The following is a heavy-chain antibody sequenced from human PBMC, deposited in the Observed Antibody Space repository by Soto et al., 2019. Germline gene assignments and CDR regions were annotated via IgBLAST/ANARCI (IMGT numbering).Heavy chain of an antibody. V-gene: IGHV4-59*01. J-gene: IGHJ4*02. CDR1: GGCISSYY. Sequence: SETLSLTCTVSGGCISSYYWSWIRQPPGKGLEWIGYIYYSGSTNYNPSLKSRVTISVDTSKNQFSLKLSSVTAADTAVYYCARGSGGYWGQGTLVTVSS. CDR2: IYYSGST. D-gene: IGHD3-10*01. CDR3: ARGSGGY.